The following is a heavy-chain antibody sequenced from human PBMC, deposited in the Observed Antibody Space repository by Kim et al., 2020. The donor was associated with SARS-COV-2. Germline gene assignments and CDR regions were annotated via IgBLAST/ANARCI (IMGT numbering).Heavy chain of an antibody. V-gene: IGHV1-18*01. J-gene: IGHJ5*02. D-gene: IGHD6-13*01. CDR2: ISAYNGNT. CDR3: ARGGYIAAAPLRGISNRNWFDP. Sequence: ASVKVSCKASGYTFTSYGISWVRQAPGQGLEWMGWISAYNGNTNYAQKLQGRVTMTTDTSTSTAYMELRSLRSDDTAVYYCARGGYIAAAPLRGISNRNWFDPWGQGTLVTVSS. CDR1: GYTFTSYG.